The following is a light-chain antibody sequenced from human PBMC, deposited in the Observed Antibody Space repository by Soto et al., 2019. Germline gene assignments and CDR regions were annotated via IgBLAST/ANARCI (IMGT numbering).Light chain of an antibody. Sequence: QSVLTQPPSVSGAPGQRVTISCTGSSSNIGAGYDVHWYQQLPETAPKLLIYGNNNRPSGVPDRFSGSKSGTSASLAITGLQAEDEADYYCQSYDSSLSGHYVFGTGTKLTVL. J-gene: IGLJ1*01. V-gene: IGLV1-40*01. CDR1: SSNIGAGYD. CDR3: QSYDSSLSGHYV. CDR2: GNN.